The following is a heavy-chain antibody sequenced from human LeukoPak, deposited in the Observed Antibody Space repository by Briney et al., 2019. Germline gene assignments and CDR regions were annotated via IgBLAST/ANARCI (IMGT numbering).Heavy chain of an antibody. D-gene: IGHD6-19*01. CDR2: IYSGGST. Sequence: PGGSLRLSCAASGFTVSSSYMSWVRQAPGKGLEWVSVIYSGGSTYYADSVKGRFTISRDNSKNTLYLQMNSLRAEDTAVYYCARQYSSGWYNWFDPWGQGTLVTVSS. CDR3: ARQYSSGWYNWFDP. V-gene: IGHV3-53*01. J-gene: IGHJ5*02. CDR1: GFTVSSSY.